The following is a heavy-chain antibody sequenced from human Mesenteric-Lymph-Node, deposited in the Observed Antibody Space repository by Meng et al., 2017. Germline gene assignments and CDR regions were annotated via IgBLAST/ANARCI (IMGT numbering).Heavy chain of an antibody. J-gene: IGHJ4*02. D-gene: IGHD4-23*01. CDR2: ISAYNGNT. CDR1: GYTFNKYG. Sequence: VEQVQAEAGVKKPGAVVRVSCKAFGYTFNKYGVSWVRQAPGQGREWMGLISAYNGNTIYSEKVQGRVTMTTDTSTSTAYMEVRSLTSDDTAVYYCARDIGRIGTAVETPGDWGQGTLVTVSS. V-gene: IGHV1-18*01. CDR3: ARDIGRIGTAVETPGD.